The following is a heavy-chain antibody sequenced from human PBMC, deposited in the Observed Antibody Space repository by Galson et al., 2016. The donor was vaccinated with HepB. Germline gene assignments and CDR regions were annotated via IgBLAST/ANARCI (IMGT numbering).Heavy chain of an antibody. CDR3: ATGIVVAGKYYYYYMDV. V-gene: IGHV4-39*01. J-gene: IGHJ6*03. D-gene: IGHD6-19*01. Sequence: SETLSLTCIVSGGSISSDYYWGWIRQPPGRGLEWIGSIYSSEGTYYNPSLKSRVTISVDTSKNQFSLRLNSVTAADTGVYYCATGIVVAGKYYYYYMDVRGKGTTVTVSS. CDR2: IYSSEGT. CDR1: GGSISSDYY.